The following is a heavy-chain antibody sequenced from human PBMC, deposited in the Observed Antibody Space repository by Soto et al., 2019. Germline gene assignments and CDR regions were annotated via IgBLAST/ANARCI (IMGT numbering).Heavy chain of an antibody. CDR2: IYWDDDK. V-gene: IGHV2-5*02. J-gene: IGHJ4*02. CDR3: ARDYGDLSFDY. Sequence: QITLKESGPTLVKPTQTLTLTCTFSGFSLSTSGVGVGWIRQPPGKALEWLALIYWDDDKRYSPSLKSRLTITKDTSKNQLVLTMTNMDPVDTATYYCARDYGDLSFDYWGQGTLVTVSS. CDR1: GFSLSTSGVG. D-gene: IGHD4-17*01.